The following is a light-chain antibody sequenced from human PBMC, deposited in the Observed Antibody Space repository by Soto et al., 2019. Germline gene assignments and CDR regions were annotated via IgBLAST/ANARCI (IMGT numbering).Light chain of an antibody. CDR2: DVS. Sequence: QSAPTQPASVSGSPGQSITISCTGTSSDVGGYNYVSWYQQHPGKAPKLMIYDVSNRPSGVSNRFSGSKSGNTASLTISGLQAEDESDYYCSSYTSSSTVVFGGGTKLTLL. CDR3: SSYTSSSTVV. J-gene: IGLJ2*01. CDR1: SSDVGGYNY. V-gene: IGLV2-14*01.